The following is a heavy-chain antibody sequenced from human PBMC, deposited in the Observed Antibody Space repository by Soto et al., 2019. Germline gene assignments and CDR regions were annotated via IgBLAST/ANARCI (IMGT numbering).Heavy chain of an antibody. CDR2: IIPIVGTA. J-gene: IGHJ3*02. V-gene: IGHV1-69*06. Sequence: SSVKFSCNASACTFSSYAISSVRQALGEGLEPMGGIIPIVGTANYAQKFQGTVTITADKSTSTAYRELSSLRSEDTAVYYCASGAPGYYDSSGYLFRPFDIWAKATIVT. CDR1: ACTFSSYA. D-gene: IGHD3-22*01. CDR3: ASGAPGYYDSSGYLFRPFDI.